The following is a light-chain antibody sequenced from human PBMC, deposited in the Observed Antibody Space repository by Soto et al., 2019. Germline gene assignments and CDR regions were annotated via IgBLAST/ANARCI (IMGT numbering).Light chain of an antibody. CDR1: QSISTE. CDR3: QQGHNWPLT. V-gene: IGKV3-15*01. CDR2: SAS. Sequence: EIAMTQSPATLSVSPGERATLSCRASQSISTELAWYQQIPGQPPRLLIYSASTRATVVPARLTGSGSGSEFTLTISGLQSEDFAIYYCQQGHNWPLTFGQGTRLEI. J-gene: IGKJ2*01.